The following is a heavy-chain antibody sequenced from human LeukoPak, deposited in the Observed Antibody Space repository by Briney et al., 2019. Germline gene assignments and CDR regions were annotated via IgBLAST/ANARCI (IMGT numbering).Heavy chain of an antibody. J-gene: IGHJ5*02. CDR2: IYYSGST. CDR3: ARPRRPTLFGVVDPNWFDP. V-gene: IGHV4-59*01. D-gene: IGHD3-3*01. Sequence: SETLSLTCTVSGGSISSYYWSWIRQRPGKGLEWIGYIYYSGSTDYNPSLKSRVTISVDTSKNQFSLKLSSVTAADTAVYYCARPRRPTLFGVVDPNWFDPWGQGTLVTVSS. CDR1: GGSISSYY.